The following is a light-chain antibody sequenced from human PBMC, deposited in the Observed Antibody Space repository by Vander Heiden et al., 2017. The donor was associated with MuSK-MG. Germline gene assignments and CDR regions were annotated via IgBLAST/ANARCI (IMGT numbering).Light chain of an antibody. CDR1: QSISSY. CDR3: QKSYRTTRYT. CDR2: AAS. V-gene: IGKV1-39*01. J-gene: IGKJ2*01. Sequence: DIQMTQSPSSLSASVGDRVTITCRASQSISSYLNWYQQKPGKAPQLLIYAASSLQSGVPSRFSGSGSGTDFTRIISSLKAEDFATYYCQKSYRTTRYTFGQGTKLEIK.